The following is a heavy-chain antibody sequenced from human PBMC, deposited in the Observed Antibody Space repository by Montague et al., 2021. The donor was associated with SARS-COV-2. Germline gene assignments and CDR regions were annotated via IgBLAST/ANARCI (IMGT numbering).Heavy chain of an antibody. CDR1: GDSVASHRRR. J-gene: IGHJ6*02. D-gene: IGHD1-1*01. Sequence: CAISGDSVASHRRRSDGHTPALPTHVQRVCRPHHGTKRYNDYAVSVRGRVTINPDTSKNQFSLQLNSVTPEDTAIYYCTSGREGIYNVMDVWGQGTTVTVSS. CDR2: PHHGTKRYN. CDR3: TSGREGIYNVMDV. V-gene: IGHV6-1*01.